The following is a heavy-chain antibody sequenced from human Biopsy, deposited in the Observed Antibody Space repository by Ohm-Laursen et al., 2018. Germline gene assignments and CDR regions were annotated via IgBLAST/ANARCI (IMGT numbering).Heavy chain of an antibody. CDR1: GGTFSNYG. J-gene: IGHJ1*01. V-gene: IGHV1-69*06. D-gene: IGHD3-9*01. Sequence: SVKVSCKAPGGTFSNYGVNWVRQAPGQGLEWLGGNIPILGTGNYAQKFQDRVTVAADTSTSTATMELRSLRSDDTAVYYCATKLTGYFHHWGQGTLVTVSS. CDR2: NIPILGTG. CDR3: ATKLTGYFHH.